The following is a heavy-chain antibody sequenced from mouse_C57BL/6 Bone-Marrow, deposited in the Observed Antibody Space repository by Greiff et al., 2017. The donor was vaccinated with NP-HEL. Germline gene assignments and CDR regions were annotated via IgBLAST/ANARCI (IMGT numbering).Heavy chain of an antibody. Sequence: DVKLVESGGGLVKPGGSLKLSCAASGFTFSDYGMHWVRQAPEKGLEWVAYISSGSSTIYYADTVKGRFTISRDNAKNTLFLQMTSLRSEDTAMYYCARDYGSSYKGYFDVWGTGTTVTVSS. CDR2: ISSGSSTI. D-gene: IGHD1-1*01. CDR3: ARDYGSSYKGYFDV. V-gene: IGHV5-17*01. CDR1: GFTFSDYG. J-gene: IGHJ1*03.